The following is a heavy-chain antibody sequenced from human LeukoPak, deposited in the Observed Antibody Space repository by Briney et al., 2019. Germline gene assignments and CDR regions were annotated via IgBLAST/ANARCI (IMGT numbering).Heavy chain of an antibody. V-gene: IGHV5-51*01. D-gene: IGHD2-2*01. J-gene: IGHJ4*02. CDR1: GFSFTSYW. CDR3: ATFPSSSSPRGDH. Sequence: GESLKISCKGSGFSFTSYWIGWVRQMPGKGLECVGIIDPGDSETRYSPSFQGQVTISVDKSMSTAYLQWSSLQASDTAVYYCATFPSSSSPRGDHWGQGTLVTVSS. CDR2: IDPGDSET.